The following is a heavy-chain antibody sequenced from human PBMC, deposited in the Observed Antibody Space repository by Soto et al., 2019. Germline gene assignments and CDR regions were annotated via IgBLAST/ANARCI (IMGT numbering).Heavy chain of an antibody. V-gene: IGHV2-5*02. J-gene: IGHJ5*02. CDR1: GFSLSTSGVG. CDR2: IYWDDDK. D-gene: IGHD1-26*01. Sequence: QITLKESGPTLVKPTQTLTLTCTFSGFSLSTSGVGVGWIRQPPGKALEWLALIYWDDDKRSSPSLKGRLTITKDTSKNRVVLTMTNMDPVDTATYYFADRQHSGSFQNWFDPWGQGTLVTVSS. CDR3: ADRQHSGSFQNWFDP.